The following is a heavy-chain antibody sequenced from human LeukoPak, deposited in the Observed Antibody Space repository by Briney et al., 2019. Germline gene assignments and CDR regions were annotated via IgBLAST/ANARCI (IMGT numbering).Heavy chain of an antibody. D-gene: IGHD4-17*01. CDR3: ARAHGDYYHYGMDV. J-gene: IGHJ6*02. V-gene: IGHV1-46*01. Sequence: ASVKVFCKASGYSFTSYYMHWVRQAPRQGLEWMGIINPSGSSTSYAQKFQGRVTMTRDTSTSTVYMELSSLRSEDTAVYYCARAHGDYYHYGMDVWGQGTTVTVSS. CDR2: INPSGSST. CDR1: GYSFTSYY.